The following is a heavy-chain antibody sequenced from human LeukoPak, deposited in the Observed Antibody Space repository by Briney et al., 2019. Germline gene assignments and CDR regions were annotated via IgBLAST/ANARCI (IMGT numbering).Heavy chain of an antibody. CDR1: GGTFSSYA. CDR3: ASRIPPRDVVPVANYYGMDV. D-gene: IGHD2-2*01. CDR2: IIPIFGTA. V-gene: IGHV1-69*13. Sequence: ASVKASCKASGGTFSSYAISWVRQAPGQGLEWMGGIIPIFGTANYAQKFQGRVAITADESTSTAYMELSSLRSEDTAVYYCASRIPPRDVVPVANYYGMDVWGQGTTVTVSS. J-gene: IGHJ6*02.